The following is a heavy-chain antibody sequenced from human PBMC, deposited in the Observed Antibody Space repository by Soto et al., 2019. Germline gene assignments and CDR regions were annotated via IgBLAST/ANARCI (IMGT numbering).Heavy chain of an antibody. CDR2: IDPSDSYT. D-gene: IGHD6-13*01. Sequence: GESLKISCKGSGYSFTSYWISWVRQMPGKGLEWMGRIDPSDSYTNYSPSFQGHVTISADKSISTAYLQWSSLKASDTAMYYCARPGSAARTRYYYYGMDVWGQGTTVTVSS. CDR3: ARPGSAARTRYYYYGMDV. J-gene: IGHJ6*02. V-gene: IGHV5-10-1*01. CDR1: GYSFTSYW.